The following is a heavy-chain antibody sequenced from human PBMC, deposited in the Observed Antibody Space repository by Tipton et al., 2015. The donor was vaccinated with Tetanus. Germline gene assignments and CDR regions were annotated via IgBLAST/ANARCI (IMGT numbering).Heavy chain of an antibody. V-gene: IGHV3-23*01. CDR2: ISGSGGST. CDR3: ARGLYYYDSSGYLQGDY. Sequence: SLRLSCAASGFTFSSYAMSWVRQAPGKGLEWVSAISGSGGSTYYADSVKGRFTISRDNSKNTLYLQMNSLRAEDTAVYYCARGLYYYDSSGYLQGDYWGQGTLVTVSS. J-gene: IGHJ4*02. CDR1: GFTFSSYA. D-gene: IGHD3-22*01.